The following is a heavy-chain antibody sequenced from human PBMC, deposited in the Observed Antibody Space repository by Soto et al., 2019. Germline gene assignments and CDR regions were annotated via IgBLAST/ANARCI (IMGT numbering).Heavy chain of an antibody. J-gene: IGHJ5*01. V-gene: IGHV6-1*01. D-gene: IGHD2-8*01. CDR3: ERQMGNSWLDS. CDR2: TYYRSKWYN. CDR1: GDSVSTNSAT. Sequence: QVQLQQSGPGLVKPSQTLSLTCAISGDSVSTNSATWDWIRQSPSRGLEWLGRTYYRSKWYNDYAVSVKGRKPINPDTYNNKLSLRLNLVTPDDTVVYYCERQMGNSWLDSWGQGTLVTVSS.